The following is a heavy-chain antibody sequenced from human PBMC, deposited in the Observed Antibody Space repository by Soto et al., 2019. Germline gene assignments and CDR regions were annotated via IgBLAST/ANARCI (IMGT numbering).Heavy chain of an antibody. D-gene: IGHD6-13*01. CDR1: GYTLSDYY. Sequence: QAQLVQPGAEVKKPGASVKVSCKASGYTLSDYYMQWVRQAPGQGLEWMGWFNPNSGDTNYAQKFQGRVTMTRDTSIATAYMELSSLKSDDTAVYYCAREGGGIAAAGAGNDAFDIWGQGTMVTVSS. CDR3: AREGGGIAAAGAGNDAFDI. J-gene: IGHJ3*02. CDR2: FNPNSGDT. V-gene: IGHV1-2*02.